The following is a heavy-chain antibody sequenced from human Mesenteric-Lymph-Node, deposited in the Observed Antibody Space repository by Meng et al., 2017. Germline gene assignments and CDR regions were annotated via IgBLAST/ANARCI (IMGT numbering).Heavy chain of an antibody. Sequence: ASVKVSCKASGYTFTGYYMHWVRQAPGQGLEWMGWINPNSGGTNYAQKFQGRVTMTRDTSISTAYMELSSLRSEDTAVYYCATLPYNWNDLDYWGQGTLVTVSS. CDR3: ATLPYNWNDLDY. J-gene: IGHJ4*02. CDR1: GYTFTGYY. CDR2: INPNSGGT. V-gene: IGHV1-2*02. D-gene: IGHD1-1*01.